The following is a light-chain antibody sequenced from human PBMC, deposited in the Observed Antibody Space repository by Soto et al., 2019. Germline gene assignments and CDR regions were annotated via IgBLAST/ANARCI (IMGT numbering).Light chain of an antibody. V-gene: IGLV2-11*01. J-gene: IGLJ2*01. CDR2: DVS. CDR3: CSYAGSYSFHVV. CDR1: SSDVGGYNY. Sequence: QSALTQPRSVSGSPGQSVTISCTGTSSDVGGYNYVSWYQQHPGKAPKLMIYDVSERPSGVPDRFSGSKSCNTASLTISGLQAEDEADYYCCSYAGSYSFHVVLGGGTKLAVL.